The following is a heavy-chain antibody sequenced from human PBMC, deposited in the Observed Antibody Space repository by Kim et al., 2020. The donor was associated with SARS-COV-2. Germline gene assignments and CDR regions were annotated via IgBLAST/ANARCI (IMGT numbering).Heavy chain of an antibody. J-gene: IGHJ3*02. Sequence: YYADSVKGRFTISRDNAKNSLYLQMNSLRAEDTAVYYCARDQLKRVAFDIWGQGTMVTVSS. V-gene: IGHV3-11*01. D-gene: IGHD1-1*01. CDR3: ARDQLKRVAFDI.